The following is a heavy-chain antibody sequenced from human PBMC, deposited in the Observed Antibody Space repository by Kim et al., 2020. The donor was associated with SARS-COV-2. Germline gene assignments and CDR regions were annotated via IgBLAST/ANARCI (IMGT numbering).Heavy chain of an antibody. J-gene: IGHJ6*03. V-gene: IGHV3-30*01. Sequence: KICAGAEKGRFTTSRENSKNTLYLQMNSLRAEDTAVYYCARAEGYYYLGVWGKGTTVTVSS. CDR3: ARAEGYYYLGV. CDR2: K.